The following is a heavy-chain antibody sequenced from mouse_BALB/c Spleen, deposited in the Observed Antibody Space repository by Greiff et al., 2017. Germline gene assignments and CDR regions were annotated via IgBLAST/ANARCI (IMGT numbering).Heavy chain of an antibody. CDR2: INPYNDGT. V-gene: IGHV1-14*01. J-gene: IGHJ1*01. D-gene: IGHD2-1*01. CDR1: GYTFTSYV. CDR3: ARDYGNYVSWYFDV. Sequence: EVQLQQSGPELVKPGASVKMSCKASGYTFTSYVMHWVKQKPGQGLEWIGYINPYNDGTKYNEKFKGKATLTSDKSSSTAYMELSSLTSEDSAVYYCARDYGNYVSWYFDVWGAGTTVTVAS.